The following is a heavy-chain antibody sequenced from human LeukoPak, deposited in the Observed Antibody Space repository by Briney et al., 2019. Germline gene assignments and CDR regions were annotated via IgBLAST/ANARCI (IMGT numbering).Heavy chain of an antibody. D-gene: IGHD4-23*01. CDR2: IKEDGSEK. CDR3: VRDGRWPLVGDF. V-gene: IGHV3-7*01. J-gene: IGHJ4*02. CDR1: GFILSTYW. Sequence: PGGSLRLSXEVSGFILSTYWMGWVRQAPGKGLEWVACIKEDGSEKYYVNSVKGRFTISRDNVKNSIYLQMNSLRGEDTAVYYCVRDGRWPLVGDFWGQGTLVAVSS.